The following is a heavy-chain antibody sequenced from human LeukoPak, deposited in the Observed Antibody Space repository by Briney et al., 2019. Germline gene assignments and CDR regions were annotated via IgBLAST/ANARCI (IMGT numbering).Heavy chain of an antibody. CDR3: ARDTGTVVDY. J-gene: IGHJ4*02. V-gene: IGHV4-4*07. CDR2: IYTSGST. CDR1: GGSISTYY. D-gene: IGHD4-23*01. Sequence: TSETLSLTCTVSGGSISTYYWSWIRQPAGKGLEWIGLIYTSGSTNYNPSLKSRVIMSVDTSKNQFSLKVSSVTAADTAVYYCARDTGTVVDYWGQGTLVTVSS.